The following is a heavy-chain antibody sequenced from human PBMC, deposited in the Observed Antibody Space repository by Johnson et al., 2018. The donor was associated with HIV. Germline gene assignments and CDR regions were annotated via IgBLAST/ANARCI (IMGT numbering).Heavy chain of an antibody. CDR3: VRGGQWGATDAFDV. CDR1: GFSFDDYA. CDR2: ISYDGSTK. J-gene: IGHJ3*01. Sequence: QVQLVESGGGLVQPGRSLRLSCAASGFSFDDYAMHWVRQAPGKGLEWVAIISYDGSTKYYADSVKGRFTISRDNSKNSLYLQMNRLRPEDTAVYYCVRGGQWGATDAFDVWGQGTMVTVSS. V-gene: IGHV3-30-3*01. D-gene: IGHD6-19*01.